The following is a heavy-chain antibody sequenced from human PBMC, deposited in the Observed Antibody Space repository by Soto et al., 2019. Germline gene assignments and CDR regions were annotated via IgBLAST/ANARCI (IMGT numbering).Heavy chain of an antibody. D-gene: IGHD3-10*01. CDR1: GYRFANSW. Sequence: PGESLKISCQGSGYRFANSWIAWVRQTPGKGLEWMGIIYPGDSDIRYSAAFQGPVTISADTSTSTAYLQWNSLKASDAGLYFRARVALGLGNYYQCAFDIWGQGTKVTVSS. CDR2: IYPGDSDI. V-gene: IGHV5-51*01. CDR3: ARVALGLGNYYQCAFDI. J-gene: IGHJ3*02.